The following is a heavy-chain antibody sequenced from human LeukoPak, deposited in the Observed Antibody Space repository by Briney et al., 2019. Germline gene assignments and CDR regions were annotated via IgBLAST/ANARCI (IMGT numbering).Heavy chain of an antibody. CDR2: SAHDEVGK. CDR1: GFTFSDYA. J-gene: IGHJ4*02. V-gene: IGHV3-30*03. Sequence: GRSLRLSCVGSGFTFSDYAIHWVRQAPGKGLEWVAVSAHDEVGKQFADSVKGRFTLSRDNSRDSVHLQMNRLRDEDTAVYYCARDRGYGEHEPFESWGQGSLVTVSS. CDR3: ARDRGYGEHEPFES. D-gene: IGHD4/OR15-4a*01.